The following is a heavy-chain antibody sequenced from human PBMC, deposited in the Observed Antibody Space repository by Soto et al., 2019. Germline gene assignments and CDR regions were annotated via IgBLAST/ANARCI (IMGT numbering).Heavy chain of an antibody. Sequence: QPGGSLRLSCAASGFTFSSYAMHWVRQAPGKGLEWVAVISYDGSNKYYADSVKGRFTISRDNSKNTLYLQMNSLRAEDTAVYYCARATHITNFDYWGQGTLVTVSS. CDR3: ARATHITNFDY. D-gene: IGHD2-21*01. CDR2: ISYDGSNK. J-gene: IGHJ4*02. CDR1: GFTFSSYA. V-gene: IGHV3-30-3*01.